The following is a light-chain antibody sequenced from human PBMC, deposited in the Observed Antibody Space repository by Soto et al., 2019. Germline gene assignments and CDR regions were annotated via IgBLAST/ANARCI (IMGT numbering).Light chain of an antibody. Sequence: QSALTQPASVSGSPGQSITISCTGSSSDIGAYQYVCWYQQHPGKVPKLLIYDVTDRPSGVSDRFSGSKSGNTASLTIYGLQAEDEADYYCSSYTDSGTYVFGTGTKLTVL. CDR2: DVT. CDR3: SSYTDSGTYV. J-gene: IGLJ1*01. CDR1: SSDIGAYQY. V-gene: IGLV2-14*03.